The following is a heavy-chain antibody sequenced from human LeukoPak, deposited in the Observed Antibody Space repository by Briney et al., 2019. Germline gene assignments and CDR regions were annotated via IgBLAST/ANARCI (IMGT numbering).Heavy chain of an antibody. J-gene: IGHJ4*02. D-gene: IGHD2/OR15-2a*01. CDR3: TREPFAPFHKLFDY. V-gene: IGHV1-46*01. Sequence: GASVKVSCKASGYTFTNYYMHWVRQAPGQGLEWRGLIRPSGGTSYAQKFQGRFTMTRDTSTSTVYMELSSLISEDTAVYYCTREPFAPFHKLFDYWGQGTLVTVSS. CDR2: IRPSGGT. CDR1: GYTFTNYY.